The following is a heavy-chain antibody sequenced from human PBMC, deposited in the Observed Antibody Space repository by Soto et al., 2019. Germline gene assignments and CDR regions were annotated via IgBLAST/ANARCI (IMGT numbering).Heavy chain of an antibody. CDR2: INPSGGST. CDR1: GYTFTSYY. J-gene: IGHJ4*02. Sequence: ASVKVSCKASGYTFTSYYMHWVRQAPGQGLEWMGIINPSGGSTSYAQKFQGRVTMTRDTSTSTVYMELSSLRSEDTAVYYCAREGSYYDSSGYYGRGYFDYWGQGTLVTSPQ. CDR3: AREGSYYDSSGYYGRGYFDY. V-gene: IGHV1-46*03. D-gene: IGHD3-22*01.